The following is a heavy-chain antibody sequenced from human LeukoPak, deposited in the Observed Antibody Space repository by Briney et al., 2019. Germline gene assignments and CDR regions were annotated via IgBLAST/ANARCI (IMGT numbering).Heavy chain of an antibody. CDR3: ARDAVQGYCSGGSCYPEGGFDP. V-gene: IGHV3-11*06. J-gene: IGHJ5*02. CDR2: ISSSSSYT. D-gene: IGHD2-15*01. CDR1: GFTFSDYY. Sequence: GGSLRLSCAASGFTFSDYYMSWIRQAPGKGLEWVSYISSSSSYTNYADSVKGRFTISRDNAKNSLYLQMNSLRAEDTAVYYCARDAVQGYCSGGSCYPEGGFDPWGQGTLVTVSS.